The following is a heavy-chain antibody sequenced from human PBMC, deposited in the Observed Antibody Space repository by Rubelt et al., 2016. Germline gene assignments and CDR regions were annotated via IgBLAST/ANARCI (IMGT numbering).Heavy chain of an antibody. J-gene: IGHJ4*02. D-gene: IGHD6-13*01. Sequence: QVQLVQSGAEVTKPGASVKVSCKASGYTFGNYDINWVRQATGQGLEWMGWMNPNSGNTGYAQKFNGRCTMTRDKSINTAYMELSSLRLDETAVYYCVRAGAEPGSWGQGTLVTVSS. V-gene: IGHV1-8*02. CDR1: GYTFGNYD. CDR2: MNPNSGNT. CDR3: VRAGAEPGS.